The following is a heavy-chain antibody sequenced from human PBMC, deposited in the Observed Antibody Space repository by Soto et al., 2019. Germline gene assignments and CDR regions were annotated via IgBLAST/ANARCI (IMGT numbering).Heavy chain of an antibody. CDR3: ARHGDIATRRSANDY. J-gene: IGHJ4*02. Sequence: EXLKIYCKCSGYXFTTYWLIWVRHMPGKGLEWMGRIDPSYSYTNYSPSFRGHVIISIDKSIRTAYLQWSSMKASDTAMYYCARHGDIATRRSANDYWGQGALVTVSS. CDR1: GYXFTTYW. D-gene: IGHD6-6*01. CDR2: IDPSYSYT. V-gene: IGHV5-10-1*01.